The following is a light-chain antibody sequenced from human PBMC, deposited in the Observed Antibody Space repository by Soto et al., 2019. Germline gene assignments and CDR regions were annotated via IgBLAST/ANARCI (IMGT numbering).Light chain of an antibody. J-gene: IGKJ1*01. CDR2: DAF. CDR3: QQYRSYPRT. Sequence: AIQLTQSPSSLSASVGDKVTITCRASQALTATLAWYQQKPGKAPKLLIYDAFSLEGGVPSRFSGSGSGTDFTLTISNLQPEEFATYYCQQYRSYPRTFGQGTKVEI. V-gene: IGKV1-13*02. CDR1: QALTAT.